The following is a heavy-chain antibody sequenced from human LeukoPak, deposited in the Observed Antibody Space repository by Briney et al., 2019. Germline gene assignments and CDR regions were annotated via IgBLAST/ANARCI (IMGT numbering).Heavy chain of an antibody. J-gene: IGHJ5*02. CDR1: GLILRNYG. V-gene: IGHV3-30*02. CDR3: AKDLMRDRWFGES. D-gene: IGHD3-10*01. Sequence: GGSLRLSCTASGLILRNYGMHWVRQAPGKGLEWVSFIRYDGNDKFYADSVKGRFAISRDTSRNTLYLQMNSLRVEDTAVYYCAKDLMRDRWFGESWGQGTLVIVSS. CDR2: IRYDGNDK.